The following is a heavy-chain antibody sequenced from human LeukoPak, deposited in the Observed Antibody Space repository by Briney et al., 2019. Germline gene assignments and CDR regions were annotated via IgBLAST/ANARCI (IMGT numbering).Heavy chain of an antibody. D-gene: IGHD3-10*01. V-gene: IGHV3-30-3*01. Sequence: GGSLRLSCAASGFTFSSYAMHWVRQAPGKGLEWVAVISYDGSNKYYADSVKGRFTISRDNSKNTLYLQMNSLRAEDTAVYYCARSSGITMVRGVRLDYWGQGTLVTVSS. J-gene: IGHJ4*02. CDR2: ISYDGSNK. CDR1: GFTFSSYA. CDR3: ARSSGITMVRGVRLDY.